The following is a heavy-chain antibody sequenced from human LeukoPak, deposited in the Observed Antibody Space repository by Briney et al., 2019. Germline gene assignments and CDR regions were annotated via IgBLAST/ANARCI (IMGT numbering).Heavy chain of an antibody. D-gene: IGHD2-15*01. CDR3: AKNSGGTCYSHLDY. CDR2: ISGSGGST. Sequence: TGGSLRLSCAASGFTFSSYGMTWVRQAPGKGLEWVSGISGSGGSTYYEDSVKGRFTISRDNSKNTLYLQMNSLRAEDTAVYYCAKNSGGTCYSHLDYWGQGTPVTVSS. V-gene: IGHV3-23*01. CDR1: GFTFSSYG. J-gene: IGHJ4*02.